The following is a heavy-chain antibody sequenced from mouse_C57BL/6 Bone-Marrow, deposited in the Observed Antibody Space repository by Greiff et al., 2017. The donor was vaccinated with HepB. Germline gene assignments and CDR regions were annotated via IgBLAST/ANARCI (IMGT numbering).Heavy chain of an antibody. J-gene: IGHJ2*01. CDR3: ARGYYGSSYSY. CDR1: GYTFTSYW. V-gene: IGHV1-59*01. Sequence: QVQLQQPGAELVRPGTSVKLSCKASGYTFTSYWMHWVKQRPGQGLEWIGVIDPSDSYTNYNQKFKGKATLTVDTSSSTAYMQLSSLTSEDSAVYYCARGYYGSSYSYWGQGTTLTVSS. CDR2: IDPSDSYT. D-gene: IGHD1-1*01.